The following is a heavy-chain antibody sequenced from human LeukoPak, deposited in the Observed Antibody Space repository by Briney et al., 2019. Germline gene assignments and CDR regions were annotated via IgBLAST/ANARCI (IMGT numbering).Heavy chain of an antibody. Sequence: RGFLRLSCSASGLSVGSYARGWVRQAPGNGMEWVSAISGSGGSTYYADSVKGRFTISRDNSKNTLYLQMNSLRAEDTAVYYCAKSPRGVYGDHVDYWGQGTLVTVSS. V-gene: IGHV3-23*01. D-gene: IGHD4-17*01. CDR2: ISGSGGST. J-gene: IGHJ4*02. CDR3: AKSPRGVYGDHVDY. CDR1: GLSVGSYA.